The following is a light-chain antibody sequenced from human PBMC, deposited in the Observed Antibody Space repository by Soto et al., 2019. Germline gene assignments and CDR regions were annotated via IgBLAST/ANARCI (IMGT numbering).Light chain of an antibody. CDR2: GNR. J-gene: IGLJ3*02. CDR1: RSNIGAGYD. CDR3: QAYDYSLTASV. V-gene: IGLV1-40*01. Sequence: QSVLTQPPSVSGAPGQRVIISCAGSRSNIGAGYDVHWYQQLPGAAPKLVIFGNRNRPSGVPERFSGSKSGTSASLAITGLQAEDEADYYCQAYDYSLTASVFGGGTKVTVL.